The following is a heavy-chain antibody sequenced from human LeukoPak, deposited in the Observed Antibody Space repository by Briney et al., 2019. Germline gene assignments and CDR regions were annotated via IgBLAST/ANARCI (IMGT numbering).Heavy chain of an antibody. Sequence: SGGSLRLFCAASGFPFSIYAMSWVRQAPGKGLEWVSAISASGDSTYYADSVKGRFTISRDNSKNTLYLQMNSLRAEDTAVYYCAKGFAPPRYYYDSSGYPDAFDIWGQGTMVTVSS. CDR1: GFPFSIYA. V-gene: IGHV3-23*01. J-gene: IGHJ3*02. CDR2: ISASGDST. CDR3: AKGFAPPRYYYDSSGYPDAFDI. D-gene: IGHD3-22*01.